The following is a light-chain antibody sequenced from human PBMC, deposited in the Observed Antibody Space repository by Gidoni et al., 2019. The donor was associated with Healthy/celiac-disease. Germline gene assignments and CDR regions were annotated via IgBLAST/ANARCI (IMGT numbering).Light chain of an antibody. V-gene: IGKV1-39*01. Sequence: DIQMTQSPSSLSASVVDRVTITCRASQSISSYLNWYQQKPGKAPKLLIYAASSLQSGVPSRFSGSGSGTDFTLTISSLQPEDFATYYCQQSYSTLGYTFXXXTKLEIK. CDR3: QQSYSTLGYT. CDR2: AAS. CDR1: QSISSY. J-gene: IGKJ2*01.